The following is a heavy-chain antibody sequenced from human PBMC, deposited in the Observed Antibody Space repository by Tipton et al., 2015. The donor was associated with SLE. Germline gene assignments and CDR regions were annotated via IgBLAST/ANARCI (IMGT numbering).Heavy chain of an antibody. CDR2: ISSSSSYI. CDR3: AREVYDSSGYYYYYYGMDV. CDR1: GFTFSSYS. Sequence: SLRLSCAASGFTFSSYSMNWVRQAPGKGLEWVSSISSSSSYIYYADSVKGRFTISRDNAKNSLYLQMNSLRAEDTAVYYCAREVYDSSGYYYYYYGMDVWGQGTTVTVSS. J-gene: IGHJ6*02. V-gene: IGHV3-21*01. D-gene: IGHD3-22*01.